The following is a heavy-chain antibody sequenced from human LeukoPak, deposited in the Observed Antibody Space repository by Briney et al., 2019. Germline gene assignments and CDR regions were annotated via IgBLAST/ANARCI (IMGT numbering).Heavy chain of an antibody. CDR1: GFTFSSYA. V-gene: IGHV3-23*01. J-gene: IGHJ4*02. CDR2: VSGSGSST. D-gene: IGHD6-19*01. Sequence: GGSLRLSCAASGFTFSSYAMSWVRQAPGKGLEWVSAVSGSGSSTYYADSVKGRFTISRDNSKNTLYLQMNSLRAEDTAGYYCAKGSYSSGWSGYWGQGTLVVVAP. CDR3: AKGSYSSGWSGY.